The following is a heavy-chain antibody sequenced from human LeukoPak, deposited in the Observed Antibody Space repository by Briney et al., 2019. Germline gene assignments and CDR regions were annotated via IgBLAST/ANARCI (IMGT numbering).Heavy chain of an antibody. V-gene: IGHV1-18*01. Sequence: ASVKVSCKASGYTFISYGITWVRQAPGQGLEWMGWVSAYADNTNYVQKFQGRASMTTDTSTNTAYMELRSPRPDDTAVYYCARDCIGCHGFDYWGQGTLVTVSS. D-gene: IGHD2-15*01. J-gene: IGHJ4*02. CDR1: GYTFISYG. CDR2: VSAYADNT. CDR3: ARDCIGCHGFDY.